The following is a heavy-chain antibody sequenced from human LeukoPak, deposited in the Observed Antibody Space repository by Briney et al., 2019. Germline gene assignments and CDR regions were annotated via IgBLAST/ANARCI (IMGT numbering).Heavy chain of an antibody. D-gene: IGHD3-22*01. CDR1: GYTFTSYG. CDR3: ARGEEYYDSSGYYGH. CDR2: ISAYNGNT. Sequence: ASVKVSCKASGYTFTSYGISWVRQAPGQGLECMGWISAYNGNTNYAQKLQGRVTMTTDTSTSTAYMELRSLRSDDTAVYYCARGEEYYDSSGYYGHWGQGTLVTVSS. V-gene: IGHV1-18*01. J-gene: IGHJ4*02.